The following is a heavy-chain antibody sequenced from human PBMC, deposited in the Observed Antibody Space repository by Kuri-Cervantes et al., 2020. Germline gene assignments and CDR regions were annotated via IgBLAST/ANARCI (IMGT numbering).Heavy chain of an antibody. D-gene: IGHD2-2*01. Sequence: GESLKISCAASGFTFSNYAMSWVRQAPGKGLEWVSAISGSGGSTYYADSVKGRFTISRDNSKNTLYLQMNSLRAEDTAIYYCVVGSCSTSSCSRRFDYWGQGTLVTDSS. CDR1: GFTFSNYA. J-gene: IGHJ4*02. V-gene: IGHV3-23*01. CDR2: ISGSGGST. CDR3: VVGSCSTSSCSRRFDY.